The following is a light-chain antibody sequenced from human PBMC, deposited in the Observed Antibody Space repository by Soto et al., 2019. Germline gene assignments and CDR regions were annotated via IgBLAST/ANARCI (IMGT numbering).Light chain of an antibody. CDR2: EVT. J-gene: IGLJ3*02. CDR1: SSDIGGYYA. Sequence: QSVLTQPPSASGSPGQSVTISCTGTSSDIGGYYAVSWYLQHPGKAPKLILYEVTKRPSGVPDRFSGSKSGNTASLTVSGLQAEDEGDYYCISYAGSNNFLVFGGGTKLTVL. CDR3: ISYAGSNNFLV. V-gene: IGLV2-8*01.